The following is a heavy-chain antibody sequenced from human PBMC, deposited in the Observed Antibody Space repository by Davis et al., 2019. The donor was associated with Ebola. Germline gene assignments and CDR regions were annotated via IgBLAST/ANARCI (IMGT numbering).Heavy chain of an antibody. Sequence: ASVKVSCKASGGTFTSYYMHWVRQAPGQGLEWMGIINPSGGSTSYAQKFQGRVTMTRDTSTSTVYMELSSLRSDDTAVYYCARDVAIRNRDMIVKTCFDYWGQGTLVTVSS. D-gene: IGHD3-22*01. CDR3: ARDVAIRNRDMIVKTCFDY. CDR1: GGTFTSYY. J-gene: IGHJ4*02. CDR2: INPSGGST. V-gene: IGHV1-46*01.